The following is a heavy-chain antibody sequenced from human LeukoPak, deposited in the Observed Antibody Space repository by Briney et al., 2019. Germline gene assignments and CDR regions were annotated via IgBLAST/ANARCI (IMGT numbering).Heavy chain of an antibody. CDR1: GGTFSSYA. V-gene: IGHV1-69*13. Sequence: SVTVSCKASGGTFSSYAISWVRQAPGQGLEWMGGIIPIFGTANYAQKFQGRVTITADESTSTAYMELSSLRSEDTAVYYCARSYYDSSGYYYALDYWGQGTLVTVSS. J-gene: IGHJ4*02. CDR3: ARSYYDSSGYYYALDY. D-gene: IGHD3-22*01. CDR2: IIPIFGTA.